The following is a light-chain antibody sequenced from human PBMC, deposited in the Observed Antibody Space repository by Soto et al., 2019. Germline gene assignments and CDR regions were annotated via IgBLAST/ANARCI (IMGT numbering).Light chain of an antibody. Sequence: EIQMGQSPSALAASLADRGTITCLASQSISSWLAWYQQKPGKAPKLLIYKASSLESGVPSRFSGSGSGTEFTLTISSLQPDDFATYYCQQYNSYPYTFGQGTRLELK. V-gene: IGKV1-5*03. J-gene: IGKJ5*01. CDR1: QSISSW. CDR2: KAS. CDR3: QQYNSYPYT.